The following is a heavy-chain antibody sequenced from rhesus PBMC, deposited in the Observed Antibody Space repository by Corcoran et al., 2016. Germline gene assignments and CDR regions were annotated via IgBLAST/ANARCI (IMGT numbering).Heavy chain of an antibody. CDR3: ARGGFDV. CDR1: GFTFSSYY. D-gene: IGHD3-9*01. V-gene: IGHV3-8*01. Sequence: EVQVVESGGGLVQPGGSLRLSCTGSGFTFSSYYMYWVRQAPGKGLYWVSGINTGGDNKWYIDSVKGRFTISKENAKNTLYLQMDSLRVEDTAVYHCARGGFDVWGPGVLVTVSS. CDR2: INTGGDNK. J-gene: IGHJ5-1*01.